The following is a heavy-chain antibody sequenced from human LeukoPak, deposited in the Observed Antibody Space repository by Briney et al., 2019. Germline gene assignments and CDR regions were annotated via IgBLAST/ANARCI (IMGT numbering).Heavy chain of an antibody. CDR3: ARHRGGSSSWYILDY. CDR1: GGSINSYY. D-gene: IGHD6-13*01. Sequence: SETLSLTCTVSGGSINSYYWSWIRQPPGKGLEWIGYIYYSGSTNYNPSVKSRVTISVDTSKNQFSLKLSSVTAADTAVYYCARHRGGSSSWYILDYWGQGTLVTVS. J-gene: IGHJ4*02. CDR2: IYYSGST. V-gene: IGHV4-59*08.